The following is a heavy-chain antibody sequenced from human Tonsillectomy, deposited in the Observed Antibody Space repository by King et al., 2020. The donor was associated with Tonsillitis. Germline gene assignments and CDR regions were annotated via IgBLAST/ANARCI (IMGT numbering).Heavy chain of an antibody. V-gene: IGHV1-58*01. J-gene: IGHJ3*02. CDR3: AADRPGVGASGAFDI. D-gene: IGHD1-26*01. CDR1: GFTFTSSA. CDR2: IVVGSGNT. Sequence: MQLVQSGPEVNKPGTSVKVSCKASGFTFTSSAVQWVRQARGQRLEWIGWIVVGSGNTNYAQKFQERVTITRDMSTSTAYMELSSLRSEDTAVYYCAADRPGVGASGAFDIWGQGTMVTVSS.